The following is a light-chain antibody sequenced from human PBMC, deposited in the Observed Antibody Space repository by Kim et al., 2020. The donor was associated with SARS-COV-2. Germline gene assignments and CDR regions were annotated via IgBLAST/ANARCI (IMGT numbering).Light chain of an antibody. V-gene: IGLV2-14*03. CDR1: NNDIGDYNY. CDR3: SSLASSNSWV. CDR2: GVS. J-gene: IGLJ3*02. Sequence: QSALTQPASMSASPGQSITISCTGTNNDIGDYNYVSWYQQHPGKAPKLVIYGVSERPSGVSYRFSASKSGNTASLTISGLRAEDEADYYCSSLASSNSWVFGGGTQLTVL.